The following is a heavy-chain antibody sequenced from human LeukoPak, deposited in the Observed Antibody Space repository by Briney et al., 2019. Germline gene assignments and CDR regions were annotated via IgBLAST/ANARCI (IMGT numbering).Heavy chain of an antibody. J-gene: IGHJ6*02. D-gene: IGHD5-18*01. V-gene: IGHV3-74*01. CDR1: GFTFTSYW. CDR2: INSDGSIT. Sequence: PGGSLRLSCAASGFTFTSYWMNWVRQAPGKGLVWVSHINSDGSITSYADSVKGRFTISRDNAKNTLYLEMNSLRAEDAAVYYCARDAVDTANAVWGQGTTVTVSS. CDR3: ARDAVDTANAV.